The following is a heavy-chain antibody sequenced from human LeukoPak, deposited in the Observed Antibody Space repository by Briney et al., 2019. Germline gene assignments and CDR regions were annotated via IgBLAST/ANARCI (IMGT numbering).Heavy chain of an antibody. CDR3: ASSDYGGIIDY. J-gene: IGHJ4*02. CDR1: GVSIRSTNYY. D-gene: IGHD4-17*01. CDR2: FDYRGTT. V-gene: IGHV4-39*07. Sequence: PSETLSLTCSVSGVSIRSTNYYWGWIRQPPGKGLEWIGTFDYRGTTYYNPSLKSRVTISVDTSKNQFSLELSSVTAADTAVYYCASSDYGGIIDYWGQGTLVTVSS.